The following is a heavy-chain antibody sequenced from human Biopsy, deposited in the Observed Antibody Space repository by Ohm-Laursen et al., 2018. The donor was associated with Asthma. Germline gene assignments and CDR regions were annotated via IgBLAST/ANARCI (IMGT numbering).Heavy chain of an antibody. CDR3: ARVQKSPGDRWFDP. CDR2: INPNGGAT. D-gene: IGHD7-27*01. Sequence: SVKVSCKASAYTFIGYHLHWVRQAPGEGLEWMGRINPNGGATIYAQRFQGRVTMTRGTSISTAYMELSRLTSDDTAVYYCARVQKSPGDRWFDPWGQGTLVTVSS. CDR1: AYTFIGYH. V-gene: IGHV1-2*06. J-gene: IGHJ5*02.